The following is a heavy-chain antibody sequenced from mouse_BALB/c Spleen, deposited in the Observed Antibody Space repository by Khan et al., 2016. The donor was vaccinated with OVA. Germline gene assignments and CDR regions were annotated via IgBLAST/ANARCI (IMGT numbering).Heavy chain of an antibody. J-gene: IGHJ3*01. CDR1: GYSITSGYF. D-gene: IGHD3-1*01. V-gene: IGHV3-6*02. Sequence: EVQLQESGPGLVKPSQSLSLTCSVTGYSITSGYFWNWIRRFPGNKLEWMGYIRYDGNSNYNPSLKNRIFITRDTSKNQFFLKLNSVTPEDTATYYCARGGSSGPAWFTYWGQGTLVTVSA. CDR2: IRYDGNS. CDR3: ARGGSSGPAWFTY.